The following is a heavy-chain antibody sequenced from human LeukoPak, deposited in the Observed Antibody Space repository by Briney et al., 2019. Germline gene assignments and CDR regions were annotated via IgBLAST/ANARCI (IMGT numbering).Heavy chain of an antibody. V-gene: IGHV4-59*01. Sequence: SETLSLTCTVSGGSISSYYWSWIRQPPGKGLEWIGYIYYSGSTNYNPSPKSRVTISVDTSKNQFSLKLSSVTAADTAVYYCARGSWANYIFDYWGQGTLVTVSS. CDR1: GGSISSYY. J-gene: IGHJ4*02. D-gene: IGHD3-16*01. CDR3: ARGSWANYIFDY. CDR2: IYYSGST.